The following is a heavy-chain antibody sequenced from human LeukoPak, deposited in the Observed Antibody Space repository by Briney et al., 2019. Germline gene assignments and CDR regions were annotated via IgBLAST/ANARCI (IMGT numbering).Heavy chain of an antibody. J-gene: IGHJ4*02. CDR3: AKDRWLLGYFDY. CDR2: ISYDGSNK. V-gene: IGHV3-30*18. CDR1: GFTFSSYG. D-gene: IGHD4-23*01. Sequence: PGGSLRLSCAASGFTFSSYGMHWVRQAPGKRLEWVAVISYDGSNKYYADSVKGRFTISRDNSKNTLYLQMNSLRAEDTAVYYCAKDRWLLGYFDYWGQGTLVTVSS.